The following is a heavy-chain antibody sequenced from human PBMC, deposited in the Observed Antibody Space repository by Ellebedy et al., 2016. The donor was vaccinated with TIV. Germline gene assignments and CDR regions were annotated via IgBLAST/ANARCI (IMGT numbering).Heavy chain of an antibody. V-gene: IGHV2-26*01. CDR1: GFSLSNARMG. Sequence: SGPTLVKPPETLTLTCTVSGFSLSNARMGVSWIRQPPGKALEWLAHIFSNDEKSYSTSLKSRLTISKDTSKSQVVLTMTNMDPVDTATYYCARMETVTTTVWVYYYGMDVWGQGTTVTVSS. CDR2: IFSNDEK. D-gene: IGHD4-17*01. J-gene: IGHJ6*02. CDR3: ARMETVTTTVWVYYYGMDV.